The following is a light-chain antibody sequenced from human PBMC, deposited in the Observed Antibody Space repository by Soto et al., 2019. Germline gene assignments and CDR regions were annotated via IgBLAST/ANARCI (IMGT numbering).Light chain of an antibody. J-gene: IGKJ2*01. CDR2: DTS. Sequence: EIVLTQSPATLSLSPGERATLSCRASQSVSSYLAWYQHKPGQAPRLLIYDTSNRATGIPARFSGSGSGTDFTLTISSLEPEDFAVYYCQQRSNWPHTFGPGTKVDIK. V-gene: IGKV3-11*01. CDR1: QSVSSY. CDR3: QQRSNWPHT.